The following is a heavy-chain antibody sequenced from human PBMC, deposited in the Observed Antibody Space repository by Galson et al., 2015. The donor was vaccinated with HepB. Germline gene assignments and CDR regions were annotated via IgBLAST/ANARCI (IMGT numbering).Heavy chain of an antibody. CDR2: IIVDSGNT. V-gene: IGHV1-58*02. Sequence: SVKVSCKASGFTFTNSAMKWVRQARGQGLEWVGCIIVDSGNTNYAQTFQERVTITRDMSTTTAYMELSSLRSEDTAVYYCAAGATVNPAFDNGGQGTMVTVSS. J-gene: IGHJ3*02. D-gene: IGHD4-17*01. CDR3: AAGATVNPAFDN. CDR1: GFTFTNSA.